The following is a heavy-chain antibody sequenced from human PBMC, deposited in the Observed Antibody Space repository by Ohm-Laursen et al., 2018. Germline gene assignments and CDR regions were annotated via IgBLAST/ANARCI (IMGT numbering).Heavy chain of an antibody. Sequence: SDTLSLTCTVSGGSFTGHYWSWIRQPPGKGLEWIGYIYYSGSTNYNPSLKSRVTISVDMSKNQFSLKLNSVTAADTAVYYCARGGSGYYSRTFDYWGQGTLVTVSS. CDR3: ARGGSGYYSRTFDY. CDR1: GGSFTGHY. J-gene: IGHJ4*02. V-gene: IGHV4-59*11. D-gene: IGHD3-22*01. CDR2: IYYSGST.